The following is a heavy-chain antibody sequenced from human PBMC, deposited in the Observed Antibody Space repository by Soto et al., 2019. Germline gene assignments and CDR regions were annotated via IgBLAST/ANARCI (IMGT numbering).Heavy chain of an antibody. CDR3: ARGGIQLSYAFDY. CDR2: IYTSGST. Sequence: QVQLQESGPGLVKPSETLSLTCSVSGTSVSNYYWSWIRQPAGKGLEHIGRIYTSGSTSYNPSLKSRVTMSMDTSQTPIYLNLTSVTAADTAVYSCARGGIQLSYAFDYWGQGILVTVSS. D-gene: IGHD5-18*01. J-gene: IGHJ4*02. V-gene: IGHV4-4*07. CDR1: GTSVSNYY.